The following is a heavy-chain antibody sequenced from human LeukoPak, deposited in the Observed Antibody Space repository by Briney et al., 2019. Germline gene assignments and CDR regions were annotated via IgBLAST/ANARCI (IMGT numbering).Heavy chain of an antibody. V-gene: IGHV3-30-3*01. CDR3: AREAGYSSSWAAEYFQH. Sequence: PGGSLRLSCAASGFTFSSYAMSWVRQAPGKGLEWVAVISYDGSNKYYADSVKGRFTISRDNSKNTLYLQMNSLRAEDTAVYYCAREAGYSSSWAAEYFQHWGQGTLVTVSS. J-gene: IGHJ1*01. D-gene: IGHD6-13*01. CDR1: GFTFSSYA. CDR2: ISYDGSNK.